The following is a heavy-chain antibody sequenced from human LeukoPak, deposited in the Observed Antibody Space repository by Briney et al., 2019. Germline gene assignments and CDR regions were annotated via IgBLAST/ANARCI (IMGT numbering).Heavy chain of an antibody. CDR3: AHRNYYDSSALDY. CDR1: GLSLSTPLVV. CDR2: MYWDDDK. D-gene: IGHD3-22*01. J-gene: IGHJ4*02. V-gene: IGHV2-5*02. Sequence: SGHMQVKTTPTLTLTSTFSGLSLSTPLVVVGRIPPPPGEALEWLALMYWDDDKRYSPSLRSRLTITKDTSKNQVVLTRTNRDPVDTATYYCAHRNYYDSSALDYWGQGTLVTGSS.